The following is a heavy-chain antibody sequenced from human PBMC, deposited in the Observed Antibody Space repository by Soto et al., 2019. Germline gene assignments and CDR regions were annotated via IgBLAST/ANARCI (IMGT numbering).Heavy chain of an antibody. V-gene: IGHV3-30*18. CDR1: GFTFSSYG. CDR2: ISYDGSNK. CDR3: AKAQFRTRSGCPHDY. J-gene: IGHJ4*02. Sequence: QVQLVESGGGVVQPGRSLRLSCAASGFTFSSYGMNWVRQAPGKGLEWVAVISYDGSNKYYADSVKGRFTISRDNSKNTLYLQMNSLRAEDTDVYYCAKAQFRTRSGCPHDYWGQGTLVTVSS. D-gene: IGHD6-19*01.